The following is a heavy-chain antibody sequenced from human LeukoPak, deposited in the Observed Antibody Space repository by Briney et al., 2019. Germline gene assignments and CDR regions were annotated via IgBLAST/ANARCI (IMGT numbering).Heavy chain of an antibody. CDR2: ISTSSSYI. Sequence: GGSLRLSCAASGFTFSSYSMNWVRQAPGKGLEWVSFISTSSSYIYYADSVKGRFTISRDNAKNSLYLQMNSLRAEDTAVYYCARVKDPGGYYYYYYMDVWGKGTTVTVSS. V-gene: IGHV3-21*01. D-gene: IGHD3-16*01. J-gene: IGHJ6*03. CDR1: GFTFSSYS. CDR3: ARVKDPGGYYYYYYMDV.